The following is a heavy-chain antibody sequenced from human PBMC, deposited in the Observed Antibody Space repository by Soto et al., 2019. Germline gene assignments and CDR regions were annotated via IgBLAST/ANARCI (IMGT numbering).Heavy chain of an antibody. J-gene: IGHJ3*02. CDR3: ARDHSGDSSGYYPVRVGAFDI. CDR1: GFTFTSHG. D-gene: IGHD3-22*01. CDR2: ITSGSSSK. V-gene: IGHV3-48*02. Sequence: PGGSLRLSCAGSGFTFTSHGMNWVRQAPGKGLEWVSHITSGSSSKYYADSVKGRFTISRDNAKKSVYLQMNSLRDEDMAVYYCARDHSGDSSGYYPVRVGAFDIWGQGTMVTVSS.